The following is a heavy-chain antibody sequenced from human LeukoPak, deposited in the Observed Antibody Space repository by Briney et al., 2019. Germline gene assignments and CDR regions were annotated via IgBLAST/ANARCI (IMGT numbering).Heavy chain of an antibody. Sequence: PGGSLRLSCAASGFTFSSYSMNWVRQAPGKGLEWVSSISSSSSYIYYADSVKGRFTISRDNAKNSLYLQMNSLRAEDTAVYYCASARDGYPIGRNYYYGVDVWGQGTTVTVSS. CDR3: ASARDGYPIGRNYYYGVDV. V-gene: IGHV3-21*01. CDR1: GFTFSSYS. J-gene: IGHJ6*02. CDR2: ISSSSSYI. D-gene: IGHD5-24*01.